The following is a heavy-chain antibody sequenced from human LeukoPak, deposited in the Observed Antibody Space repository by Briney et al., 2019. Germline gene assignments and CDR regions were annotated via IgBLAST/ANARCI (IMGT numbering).Heavy chain of an antibody. CDR2: ISYDGSNK. Sequence: PGGSLRLSCAASGFAFSSYAMHWVRQAPGKGLEWVAVISYDGSNKYYADSVKGRFTISRDNSKNTLYLQMNSLRAEDTAVYYCARGGARLQVVGYMDVGGKGTTVTVSS. CDR1: GFAFSSYA. CDR3: ARGGARLQVVGYMDV. D-gene: IGHD4-11*01. J-gene: IGHJ6*03. V-gene: IGHV3-30*01.